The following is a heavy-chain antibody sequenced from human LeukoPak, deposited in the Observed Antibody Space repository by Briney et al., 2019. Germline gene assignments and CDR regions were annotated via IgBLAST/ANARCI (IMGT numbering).Heavy chain of an antibody. CDR2: ISDTGNT. D-gene: IGHD2-15*01. CDR3: AKAPVTTCRGAFCYPFDY. J-gene: IGHJ4*02. V-gene: IGHV3-23*01. CDR1: GFTLSGYA. Sequence: GGSLRLSCAASGFTLSGYAMSWVRQAPGKGLEWVSAISDTGNTYHADSVKGRFTISRDSSKNTLFLQMNRLRPEDAAVYYCAKAPVTTCRGAFCYPFDYWGLGTLVTVSS.